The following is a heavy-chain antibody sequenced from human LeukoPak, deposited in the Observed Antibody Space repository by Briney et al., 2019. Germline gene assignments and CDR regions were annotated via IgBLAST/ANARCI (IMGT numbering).Heavy chain of an antibody. V-gene: IGHV3-33*01. CDR1: GFTFSSYG. Sequence: GGSLRLSCAASGFTFSSYGMHWVRQAPGKGLERVAVIWYDGSNKYYADSVKGRFTISRDNSKNTLYLQMNSLRAEDTAVYYCARDEGTSFDYWGQGTLVTVSS. CDR2: IWYDGSNK. D-gene: IGHD1-14*01. J-gene: IGHJ4*02. CDR3: ARDEGTSFDY.